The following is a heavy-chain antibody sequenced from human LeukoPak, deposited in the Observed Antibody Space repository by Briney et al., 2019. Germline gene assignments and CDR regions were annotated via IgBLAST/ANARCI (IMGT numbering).Heavy chain of an antibody. V-gene: IGHV3-23*01. J-gene: IGHJ5*01. Sequence: GGSLRLSCAATGFMFSRYAMIWVRQTPGKGLEWVSAITETGAGTYYADSVKGRFTMSRDNSRNTVYLQMDSLRAEDTAVYFCARGTAAAANRNWFDSWGQGTLVTVSS. D-gene: IGHD6-13*01. CDR1: GFMFSRYA. CDR2: ITETGAGT. CDR3: ARGTAAAANRNWFDS.